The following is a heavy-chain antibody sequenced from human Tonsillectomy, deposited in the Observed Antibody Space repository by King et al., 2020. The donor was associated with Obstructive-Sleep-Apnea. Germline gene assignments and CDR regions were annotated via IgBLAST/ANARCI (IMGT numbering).Heavy chain of an antibody. J-gene: IGHJ5*02. CDR2: IYYTGST. V-gene: IGHV4-59*01. CDR3: ARAPYGSGIIDWFDP. Sequence: VQLQESGPGLVKPSETLSLTCTVSGGSISSYYWTWIRQPPGKRLEWIGYIYYTGSTNYSPSFKSRVTISVDTSNNQFSLHLSSVTAADTAVYYCARAPYGSGIIDWFDPWGQGTLVTVSS. CDR1: GGSISSYY. D-gene: IGHD3-10*01.